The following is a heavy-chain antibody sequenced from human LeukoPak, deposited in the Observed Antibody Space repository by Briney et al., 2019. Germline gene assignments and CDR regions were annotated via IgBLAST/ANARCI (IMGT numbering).Heavy chain of an antibody. J-gene: IGHJ4*02. CDR2: INTNTGNP. V-gene: IGHV7-4-1*02. CDR3: ARGSEVVVAALGY. CDR1: GYTLTSYA. D-gene: IGHD2-15*01. Sequence: ASVKVSCKASGYTLTSYAMNWVRQSPGQGLEWMGWINTNTGNPTYAQGFTGRFVFSLDTSVSTAYLQISSLKAEDTAVYYCARGSEVVVAALGYWGQGTLVTVSS.